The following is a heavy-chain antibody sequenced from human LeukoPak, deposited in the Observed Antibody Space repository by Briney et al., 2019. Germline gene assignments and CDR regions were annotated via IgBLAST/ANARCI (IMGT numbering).Heavy chain of an antibody. CDR1: GGTFSSYA. CDR2: IIPIFGTA. D-gene: IGHD2-2*01. Sequence: ASVKVSCKASGGTFSSYAISWVRQAPGQGLEWMGGIIPIFGTANYAQKFQGRVTITADESTSTAYMELSSLRSEDTAVYYCARNVGYGSSTSCFPHFDYGGQGTLVTVSS. CDR3: ARNVGYGSSTSCFPHFDY. J-gene: IGHJ4*02. V-gene: IGHV1-69*13.